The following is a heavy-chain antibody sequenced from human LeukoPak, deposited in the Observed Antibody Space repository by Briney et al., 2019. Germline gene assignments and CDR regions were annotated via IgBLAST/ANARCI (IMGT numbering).Heavy chain of an antibody. D-gene: IGHD2-2*01. J-gene: IGHJ3*02. CDR2: ISYSGST. CDR3: ARVVVGAFDI. CDR1: GGSISGYY. Sequence: PSETLSLTCTVSGGSISGYYWSWIRQPPGKGLEWVGYISYSGSTNYNPSLKSRVTISVDKSKNQFSLKLSSVTAADTAVYYCARVVVGAFDIWGQGTMVTVSS. V-gene: IGHV4-59*12.